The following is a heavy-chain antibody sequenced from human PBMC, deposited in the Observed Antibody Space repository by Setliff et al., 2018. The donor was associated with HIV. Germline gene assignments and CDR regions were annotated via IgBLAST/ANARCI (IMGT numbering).Heavy chain of an antibody. J-gene: IGHJ4*02. V-gene: IGHV5-51*01. CDR2: IYPRDSDA. D-gene: IGHD3-22*01. Sequence: PGESLKISCNTSGYSFDIYWIGWVRQMPGKGLEWVAVIYPRDSDARYSPSFQGQVTISVDKSISATYLQWSSLKASDTAIYYCARHGYNDSRGYFDYWGQGALVTVSS. CDR3: ARHGYNDSRGYFDY. CDR1: GYSFDIYW.